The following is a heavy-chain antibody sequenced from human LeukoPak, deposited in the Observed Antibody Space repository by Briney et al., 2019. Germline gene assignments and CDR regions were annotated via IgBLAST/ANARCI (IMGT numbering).Heavy chain of an antibody. Sequence: MTGGSLRLSCAASGFTFSSYAMSWVRQAPGKGLEWIGEINHSGSTNYNPSLKSRVTISVDTSKNQFSLKLSSVTAADTAVYYCASGYDVSEYFQHWGQGTLVTVSS. V-gene: IGHV4-34*01. D-gene: IGHD3-16*01. CDR3: ASGYDVSEYFQH. CDR2: INHSGST. CDR1: GFTFSSYA. J-gene: IGHJ1*01.